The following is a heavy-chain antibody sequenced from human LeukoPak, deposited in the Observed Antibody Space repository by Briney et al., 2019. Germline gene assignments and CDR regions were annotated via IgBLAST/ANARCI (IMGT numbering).Heavy chain of an antibody. CDR2: IYYSGST. J-gene: IGHJ6*02. CDR1: GGSISGSSYY. CDR3: ARGGHYGMDV. Sequence: PSETPSLTCTVSGGSISGSSYYSGWIRQPPGKGLEWIGSIYYSGSTYYNPSLKSRVTISVDTSKNQFSLKLSSVTAADTAVFYCARGGHYGMDVWGQGTTVTVSS. V-gene: IGHV4-39*07.